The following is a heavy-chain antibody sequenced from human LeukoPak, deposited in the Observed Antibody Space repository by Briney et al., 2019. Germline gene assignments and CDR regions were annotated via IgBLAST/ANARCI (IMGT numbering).Heavy chain of an antibody. V-gene: IGHV5-51*01. CDR2: IYPGDSDT. CDR1: GYSFTSYW. Sequence: GESLKTSCKGSGYSFTSYWIGWVRQMPGKGLEWMGIIYPGDSDTRYSPSFQGQVTISADKSISTAYLQWSSLKASDTAMYYCARSSPYYGSGSYYNAVLWGQGTLVTVSS. D-gene: IGHD3-10*01. CDR3: ARSSPYYGSGSYYNAVL. J-gene: IGHJ4*02.